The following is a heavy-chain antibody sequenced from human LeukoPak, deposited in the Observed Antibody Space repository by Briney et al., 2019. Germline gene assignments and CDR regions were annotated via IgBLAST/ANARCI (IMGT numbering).Heavy chain of an antibody. Sequence: SGTLSLTCTVSGYSISSGYYWGWIRQPPGKGLEWIGSIYHSGSTYYNPSLKSRVTISVDTSKNQFSLKLSSVTAADTAVYYCARDLSAAFDIWGQGTMVTVSS. CDR2: IYHSGST. CDR3: ARDLSAAFDI. D-gene: IGHD2/OR15-2a*01. CDR1: GYSISSGYY. V-gene: IGHV4-38-2*02. J-gene: IGHJ3*02.